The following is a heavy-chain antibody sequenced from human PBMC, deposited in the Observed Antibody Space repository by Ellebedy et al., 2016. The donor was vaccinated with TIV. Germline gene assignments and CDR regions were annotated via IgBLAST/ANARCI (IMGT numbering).Heavy chain of an antibody. CDR2: TYFRSNWYS. V-gene: IGHV6-1*01. CDR3: ARDSYSNGADDGFDI. J-gene: IGHJ3*02. Sequence: TLSLTXAVSGDSVSSNSAAWNWIRQSPSRGLEWLGNTYFRSNWYSDYAASVKSRITINPDTSKNQFSLQLNSVTPEDTAVYYCARDSYSNGADDGFDIWGQGTMVIVSS. CDR1: GDSVSSNSAA. D-gene: IGHD6-19*01.